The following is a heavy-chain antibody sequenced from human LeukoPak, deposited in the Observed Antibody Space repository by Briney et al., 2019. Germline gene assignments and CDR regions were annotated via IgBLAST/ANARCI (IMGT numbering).Heavy chain of an antibody. V-gene: IGHV4-39*07. CDR2: IYYSGST. CDR1: GGSISSSSYY. J-gene: IGHJ4*02. Sequence: SETLSLTCTVSGGSISSSSYYWGWIRQPPGKGLEWIGSIYYSGSTYYNPSLKSRVTISVDTSKNQFSLKLSSVTAADTAVYYCARVYSGSYFLFLHNPVGSFNYWGQGTLVTVSS. CDR3: ARVYSGSYFLFLHNPVGSFNY. D-gene: IGHD1-26*01.